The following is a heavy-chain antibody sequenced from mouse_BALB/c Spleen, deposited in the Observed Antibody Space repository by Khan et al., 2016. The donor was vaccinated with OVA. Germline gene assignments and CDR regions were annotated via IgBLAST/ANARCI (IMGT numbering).Heavy chain of an antibody. CDR2: IYPGSGST. Sequence: QVQLKQSGPVLVKPGASVKMSCKASGYTFTDYIINWVRQRTGQGLEWIGQIYPGSGSTYYNEKFKGKATLTADKSSNTAYMQLRSLTSEESAVYFCARSGYCSLGYWGQGTTLTVSS. CDR3: ARSGYCSLGY. V-gene: IGHV1-77*01. CDR1: GYTFTDYI. J-gene: IGHJ2*01. D-gene: IGHD2-12*01.